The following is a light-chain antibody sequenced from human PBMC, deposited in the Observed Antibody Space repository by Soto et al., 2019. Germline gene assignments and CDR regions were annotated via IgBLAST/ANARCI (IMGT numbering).Light chain of an antibody. CDR1: TGSVTSGHY. V-gene: IGLV7-46*01. J-gene: IGLJ2*01. CDR3: LRYYSNIRF. Sequence: QAVVTQEPSLTVSPGGTVTLTCASSTGSVTSGHYPYWFQQKPGQAPRTLIYDTHNRHSWTPARFSGSLIGGKAALTLSGAQPEDEADYYCLRYYSNIRFFGGGTKLTVL. CDR2: DTH.